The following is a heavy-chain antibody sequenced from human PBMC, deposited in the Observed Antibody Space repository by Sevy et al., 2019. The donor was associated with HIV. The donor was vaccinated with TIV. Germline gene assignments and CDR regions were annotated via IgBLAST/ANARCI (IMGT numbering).Heavy chain of an antibody. CDR3: ARERPDYVSGYYSVDAFDV. J-gene: IGHJ3*01. CDR1: GGTFSNYP. Sequence: ASVKVSCKASGGTFSNYPVSWVRQAPGQGLEWMGVIICKFGKTNYAQKFQDRVTITMDKSTTTAYMEMTSLRSEDTAVYYCARERPDYVSGYYSVDAFDVWGQGTKVTVSS. V-gene: IGHV1-69*05. D-gene: IGHD3-22*01. CDR2: IICKFGKT.